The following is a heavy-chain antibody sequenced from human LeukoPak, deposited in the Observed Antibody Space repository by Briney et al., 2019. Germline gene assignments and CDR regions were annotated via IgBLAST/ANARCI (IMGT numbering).Heavy chain of an antibody. J-gene: IGHJ4*02. V-gene: IGHV3-33*01. CDR3: ARRYCSSTSCYHVDY. CDR1: GFTFSSYG. Sequence: PGRSLRLSCAASGFTFSSYGMHWVRQAPGKGLEWVAVIWYDGSNKYYADSVKGRFTISRDNSKSTLYLQMNSLRAEDTAVYYCARRYCSSTSCYHVDYWGQGTLVTVSS. D-gene: IGHD2-2*01. CDR2: IWYDGSNK.